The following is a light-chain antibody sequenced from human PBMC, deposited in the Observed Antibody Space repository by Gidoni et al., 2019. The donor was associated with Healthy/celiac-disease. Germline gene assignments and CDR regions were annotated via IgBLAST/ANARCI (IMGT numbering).Light chain of an antibody. V-gene: IGKV4-1*01. CDR3: QQYYSTPYS. Sequence: DIVMTQSPDSLAVSLGERATINCKSSQSVLYRSNSKNYLAWYQQKPGQPPKLLFYWASTRESGVPDRFSGSGSGTDFTLTISSLQAEDVAVYYCQQYYSTPYSFXQXTKLEIK. CDR2: WAS. J-gene: IGKJ2*03. CDR1: QSVLYRSNSKNY.